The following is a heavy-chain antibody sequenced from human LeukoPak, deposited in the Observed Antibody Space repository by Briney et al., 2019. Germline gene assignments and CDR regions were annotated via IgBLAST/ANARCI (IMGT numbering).Heavy chain of an antibody. CDR2: ISYSGTTI. D-gene: IGHD3-9*01. Sequence: PGGSLRLSCAASGFTFSSYSMSWVRQAPGKGLEWISYISYSGTTIYYADSVKGRFTISRDNAKNSLDLQMNSLRAEDTAVYYCARGPLRYLDWFDYWGQGTLVTVSS. CDR3: ARGPLRYLDWFDY. J-gene: IGHJ4*02. V-gene: IGHV3-48*01. CDR1: GFTFSSYS.